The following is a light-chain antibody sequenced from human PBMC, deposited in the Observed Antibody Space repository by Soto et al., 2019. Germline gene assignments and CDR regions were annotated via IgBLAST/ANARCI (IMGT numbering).Light chain of an antibody. Sequence: EIVLTQSPGTLSLSPGERATLSCRASQSFTSTSLAWYQQKPGQAPRLLISGASRRAAGIPDRFSGSGSGTDFTLTISRLESEDIAVYYGQQYDSSPRTFCQGTKVEIK. CDR2: GAS. V-gene: IGKV3-20*01. CDR1: QSFTSTS. CDR3: QQYDSSPRT. J-gene: IGKJ1*01.